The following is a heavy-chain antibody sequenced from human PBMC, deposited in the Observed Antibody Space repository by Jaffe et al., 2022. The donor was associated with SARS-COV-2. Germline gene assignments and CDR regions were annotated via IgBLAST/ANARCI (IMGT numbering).Heavy chain of an antibody. CDR3: ARGLRELRYFDWLLRHLRFDP. CDR2: INHSGST. D-gene: IGHD3-9*01. J-gene: IGHJ5*02. V-gene: IGHV4-34*01. Sequence: QVQLQQWGAGLLKPSETLSLTCAVYGGSFSGYYWSWIRQPPGKGLEWIGEINHSGSTNYNPSLKSRVTISVDTSKNQFSLKLSSVTAADTAVYYCARGLRELRYFDWLLRHLRFDPWGQGTLVTVSS. CDR1: GGSFSGYY.